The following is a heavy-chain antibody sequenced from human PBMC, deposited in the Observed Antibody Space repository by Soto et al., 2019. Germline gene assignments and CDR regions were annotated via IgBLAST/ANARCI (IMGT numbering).Heavy chain of an antibody. D-gene: IGHD3-3*01. J-gene: IGHJ6*02. V-gene: IGHV3-9*01. CDR1: GFTFDDYA. Sequence: GGSLRLSCAASGFTFDDYAMHWVRQAPGKGLEWVSGISWNSGSIGYADSVKGRFTISRDNAKNSLYLQMNSLRAEDTALYYCAKAYDFWSGLSPDYYYYYGMDVWGQGTTVTVSS. CDR3: AKAYDFWSGLSPDYYYYYGMDV. CDR2: ISWNSGSI.